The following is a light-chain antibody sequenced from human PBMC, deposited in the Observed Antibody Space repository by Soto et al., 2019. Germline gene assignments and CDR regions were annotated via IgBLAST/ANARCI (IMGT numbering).Light chain of an antibody. CDR2: AAS. CDR1: QGISSY. Sequence: DLQLTQSPSFLSASVGDRVTITCRASQGISSYLAWYQQKPGKAPKLLIYAASTLQSGVPSRFSGSGSGTEFTLTISSLQPEDFATYYCQQLNSYPRTFGQGTKVXIK. V-gene: IGKV1-9*01. CDR3: QQLNSYPRT. J-gene: IGKJ1*01.